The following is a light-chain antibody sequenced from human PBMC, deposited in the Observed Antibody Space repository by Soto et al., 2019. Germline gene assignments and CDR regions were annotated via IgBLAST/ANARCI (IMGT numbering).Light chain of an antibody. CDR1: SIDVGASNY. CDR3: GSYTSTTSLPHYV. Sequence: QSALTQPASVSGSPGQSITISCTGTSIDVGASNYVSWYQQPPGKAPKLMIYEVFNRPSGVSDRFSGSKSGNTASLTISGLQAEDEADYYCGSYTSTTSLPHYVFGPGTKLTVL. CDR2: EVF. J-gene: IGLJ1*01. V-gene: IGLV2-14*01.